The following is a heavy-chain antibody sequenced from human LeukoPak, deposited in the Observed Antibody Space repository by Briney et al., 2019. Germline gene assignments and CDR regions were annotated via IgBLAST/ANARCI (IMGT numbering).Heavy chain of an antibody. J-gene: IGHJ5*02. V-gene: IGHV3-30*02. D-gene: IGHD3-10*01. CDR1: GFTFSSYG. CDR3: AKVNGSGSYNWFDP. Sequence: PGGSLRLSCAASGFTFSSYGMHWVRQAPGKGLEWVAFIRYDGSNKYYADSVKGRFTISRDNSKNTLYLQMSSLRAEDTAVYYCAKVNGSGSYNWFDPWGQETLVTVSS. CDR2: IRYDGSNK.